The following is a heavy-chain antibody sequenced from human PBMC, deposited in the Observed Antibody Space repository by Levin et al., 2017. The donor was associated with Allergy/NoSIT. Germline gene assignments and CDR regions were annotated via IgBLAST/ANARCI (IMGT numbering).Heavy chain of an antibody. CDR1: GFTFSDYY. CDR2: ISSSSSYT. J-gene: IGHJ4*02. CDR3: ARDPRDCGGDCYEGGIDY. D-gene: IGHD2-21*02. V-gene: IGHV3-11*05. Sequence: LSLTCAASGFTFSDYYMSWIRQAPGKGLEWVSYISSSSSYTNYADSVKGRFTISRDNAKNSLYLQMNSLRAEDTAVYYCARDPRDCGGDCYEGGIDYWGQGTLVTVSS.